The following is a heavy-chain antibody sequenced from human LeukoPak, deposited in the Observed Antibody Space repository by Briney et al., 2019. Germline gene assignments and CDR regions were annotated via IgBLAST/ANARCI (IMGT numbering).Heavy chain of an antibody. CDR1: GGTFSSYA. V-gene: IGHV1-69*05. CDR2: IIPIFGTA. D-gene: IGHD2-8*01. Sequence: GASVKVSCKASGGTFSSYAISWVRQAPGQGLEWMGGIIPIFGTANYAQKFQGRVTITTDESTSTAYMELSSLRSEDTAVYYCATSRRTYCTNGVCPGQPNDYWGQGTLVTVSS. J-gene: IGHJ4*02. CDR3: ATSRRTYCTNGVCPGQPNDY.